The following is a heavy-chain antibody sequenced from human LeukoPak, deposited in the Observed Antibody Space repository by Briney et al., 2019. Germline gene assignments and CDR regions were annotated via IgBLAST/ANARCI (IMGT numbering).Heavy chain of an antibody. D-gene: IGHD3-16*02. V-gene: IGHV3-33*01. CDR1: GFPFSSFG. Sequence: GGSLRLSCAASGFPFSSFGMHWVRQAPGKGLEWVARLVYDGIINYGDFAKGRFTISRDNSKSALYLEMNSLRAEDTAVYYCARDLSNFDYWGQGTLVTVSS. CDR2: LVYDGII. J-gene: IGHJ4*02. CDR3: ARDLSNFDY.